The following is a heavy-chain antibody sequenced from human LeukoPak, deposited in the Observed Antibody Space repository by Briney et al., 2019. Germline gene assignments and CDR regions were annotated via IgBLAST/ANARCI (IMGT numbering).Heavy chain of an antibody. D-gene: IGHD3-22*01. CDR3: ARLNSSPGWFDP. V-gene: IGHV1-46*01. J-gene: IGHJ5*02. CDR1: GYTFTGYY. Sequence: ASVKVSCKASGYTFTGYYMHWVRQAPGQGLEWMGIINPSGGSTSYAQKFQGRVTMTRDMSTSTVYMELSSLRSEDTAVYYCARLNSSPGWFDPWGQGTLVTVSS. CDR2: INPSGGST.